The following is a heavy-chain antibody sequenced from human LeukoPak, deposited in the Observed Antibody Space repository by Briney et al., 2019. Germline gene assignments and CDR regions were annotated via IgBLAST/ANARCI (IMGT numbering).Heavy chain of an antibody. CDR1: GYTFTSYG. CDR2: ISAYNGNT. Sequence: ASVKVSCKASGYTFTSYGISWVRQARGQGLEWMGWISAYNGNTNYAQKLQGRVTMTTDTSTSTAYMELRSLRSDDTAVYYCARDRRYYDSSGYPDDYWGQGTLVTVSS. CDR3: ARDRRYYDSSGYPDDY. V-gene: IGHV1-18*01. J-gene: IGHJ4*02. D-gene: IGHD3-22*01.